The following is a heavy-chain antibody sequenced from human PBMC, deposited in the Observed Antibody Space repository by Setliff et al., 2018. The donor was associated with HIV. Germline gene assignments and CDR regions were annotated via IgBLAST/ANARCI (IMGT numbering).Heavy chain of an antibody. CDR3: ARVVSRREDRGTWMKLWLAPYYMDV. D-gene: IGHD3-10*01. J-gene: IGHJ6*03. Sequence: PSETLSLTCTVSDDPINSFYWSWIRQPPGKGLEWIGYIYTSGSTNYNPSLEGRVTISVDTSKNQFSLRLSSLTAADTAVYFCARVVSRREDRGTWMKLWLAPYYMDVWGKGTTVTVSS. V-gene: IGHV4-4*09. CDR2: IYTSGST. CDR1: DDPINSFY.